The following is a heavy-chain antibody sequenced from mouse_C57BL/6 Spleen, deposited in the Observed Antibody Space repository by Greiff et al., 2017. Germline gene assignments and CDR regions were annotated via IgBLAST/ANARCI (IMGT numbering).Heavy chain of an antibody. Sequence: EVQGVESGEGLVKPGGSLKLSCAASGFTFSSYAMSWVRQTPEKRLEWVAYISSGGDYIYYADTVKGRFIISRDNARNTLYLQMSSLKSEDTAMYYCTRGRGYDYAMDYWGQGTSVTVSS. CDR2: ISSGGDYI. V-gene: IGHV5-9-1*02. CDR3: TRGRGYDYAMDY. D-gene: IGHD2-2*01. CDR1: GFTFSSYA. J-gene: IGHJ4*01.